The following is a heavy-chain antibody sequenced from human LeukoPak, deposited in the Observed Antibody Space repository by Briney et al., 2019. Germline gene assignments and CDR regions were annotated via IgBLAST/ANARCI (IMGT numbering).Heavy chain of an antibody. CDR3: ARLPYSTGTYDY. CDR2: ISYDGSNK. J-gene: IGHJ4*02. D-gene: IGHD6-19*01. CDR1: GFTFSSYG. V-gene: IGHV3-30*03. Sequence: GRSLRLSCAASGFTFSSYGMHWVRQAPGKGLEWVAVISYDGSNKYYADSVKGRFTISRDNSKNSLYLQMNSLRDEDTAVYYCARLPYSTGTYDYWGQGTLVTVSS.